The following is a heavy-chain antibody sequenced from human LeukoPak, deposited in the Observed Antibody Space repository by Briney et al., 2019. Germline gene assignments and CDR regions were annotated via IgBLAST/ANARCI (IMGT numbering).Heavy chain of an antibody. CDR2: NSAYNGNT. CDR3: ARASYGSGSYYTPALNWFDP. D-gene: IGHD3-10*01. V-gene: IGHV1-18*01. J-gene: IGHJ5*02. Sequence: ASVTVSCKATGYTFTSYGISGVRQAPGQGLEWMGCNSAYNGNTNYAQKLQGRVTMTTDTSTSTAYMELRSLRSDDTAVYYCARASYGSGSYYTPALNWFDPWGQGTLVTVSS. CDR1: GYTFTSYG.